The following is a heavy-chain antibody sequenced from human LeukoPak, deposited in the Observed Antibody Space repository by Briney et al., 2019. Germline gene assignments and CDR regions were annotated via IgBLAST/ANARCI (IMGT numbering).Heavy chain of an antibody. J-gene: IGHJ4*02. CDR1: GFTFSSYA. V-gene: IGHV3-30-3*01. D-gene: IGHD4-23*01. Sequence: GGSLRLSCAASGFTFSSYAMHWVRQAPGKGLEWVAVISYDGSNKYYADSVKGRFTISRDNSKNTLYLQMNSLRAEDTAAYYCARAEGDYGGNGGVYFDYWGQGTLVTVSS. CDR3: ARAEGDYGGNGGVYFDY. CDR2: ISYDGSNK.